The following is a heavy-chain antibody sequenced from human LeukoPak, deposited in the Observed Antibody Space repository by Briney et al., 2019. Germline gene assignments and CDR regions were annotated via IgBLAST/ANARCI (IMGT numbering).Heavy chain of an antibody. V-gene: IGHV3-23*01. Sequence: GGSLGLSCAASGFTFSSYAMGWVRQAPGKGLEWVSAISGSGDSTYSADSMKGRFTISRDNSKNTLHLQMNSLRAEDTAVYYCAKEVVVVITAPTEAGFDYWGQGTLVTVSS. J-gene: IGHJ4*02. D-gene: IGHD3-22*01. CDR2: ISGSGDST. CDR1: GFTFSSYA. CDR3: AKEVVVVITAPTEAGFDY.